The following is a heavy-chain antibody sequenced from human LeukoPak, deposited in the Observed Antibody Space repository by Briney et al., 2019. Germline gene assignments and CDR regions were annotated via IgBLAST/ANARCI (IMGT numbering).Heavy chain of an antibody. J-gene: IGHJ5*02. Sequence: GGSLRLSCAASGFTFSSFEMNWVRQAPGKGLEWISYISSSGRNIYYADSVKGRFTISRDNAKNSVFLQMNSLRVEDTALYYCVRDVDTATDTVWFDPWGQGTLVTVSS. CDR2: ISSSGRNI. D-gene: IGHD5-18*01. CDR3: VRDVDTATDTVWFDP. CDR1: GFTFSSFE. V-gene: IGHV3-48*03.